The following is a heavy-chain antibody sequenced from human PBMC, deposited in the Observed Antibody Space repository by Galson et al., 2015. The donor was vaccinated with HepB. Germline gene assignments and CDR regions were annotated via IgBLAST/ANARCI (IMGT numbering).Heavy chain of an antibody. CDR3: ARDRRYSGSPRPIDY. J-gene: IGHJ4*02. V-gene: IGHV3-11*01. Sequence: SLRLSCAASGFTFSDYYMSWIRQAPGKGLEWVSYISSSGSTIYYADSVKGRFTISRDNAKNSLYLQMNSLRAEDTAVYYCARDRRYSGSPRPIDYWGQGTLVTVSS. D-gene: IGHD5-12*01. CDR1: GFTFSDYY. CDR2: ISSSGSTI.